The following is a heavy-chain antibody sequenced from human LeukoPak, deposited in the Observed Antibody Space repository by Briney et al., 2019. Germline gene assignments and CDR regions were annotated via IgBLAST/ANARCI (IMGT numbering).Heavy chain of an antibody. CDR1: GGSISSYTYY. Sequence: SETLSLTCTVSGGSISSYTYYWGWIRQPPGKGLEWIGSIYYNGNPYYTPSLKSRVTISIDTSKNQFSLKLNSVTAADTAVYYCATPGIAARLPLLDYWGQGTLVTVSS. J-gene: IGHJ4*02. CDR2: IYYNGNP. CDR3: ATPGIAARLPLLDY. D-gene: IGHD6-6*01. V-gene: IGHV4-39*01.